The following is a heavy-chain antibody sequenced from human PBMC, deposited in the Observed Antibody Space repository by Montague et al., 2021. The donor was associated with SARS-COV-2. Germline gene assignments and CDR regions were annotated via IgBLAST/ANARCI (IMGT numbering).Heavy chain of an antibody. J-gene: IGHJ6*02. CDR3: AKVGSSCYNGYYYGMDV. V-gene: IGHV3-23*01. CDR2: ICGSGGST. Sequence: SLRLSCAASGFTFSSYAMSWVRQAPGKGLEWVSAICGSGGSTYSXDSXHGRFNISRDNSKNTLYQQMNRLRAEDTAVYYCAKVGSSCYNGYYYGMDVWGQGTTVTVSS. D-gene: IGHD6-13*01. CDR1: GFTFSSYA.